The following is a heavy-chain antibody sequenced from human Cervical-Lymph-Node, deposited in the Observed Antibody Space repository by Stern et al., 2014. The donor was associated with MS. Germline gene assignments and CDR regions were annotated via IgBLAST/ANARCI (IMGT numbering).Heavy chain of an antibody. CDR2: IFPGGSDI. CDR3: ARQRYFDY. CDR1: GYTFTSYW. J-gene: IGHJ4*02. V-gene: IGHV5-51*01. Sequence: EVQLVESGPEVKRPGESLKISCQASGYTFTSYWIGGVRQMPGKGLECIAFIFPGGSDIRYSPSFQGQVPISADKSSSTAYLQWNNLKASDTAIYYCARQRYFDYWGQGTLVTVSS.